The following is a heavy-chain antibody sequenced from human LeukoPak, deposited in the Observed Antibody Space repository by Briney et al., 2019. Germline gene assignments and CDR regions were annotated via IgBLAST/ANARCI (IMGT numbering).Heavy chain of an antibody. CDR3: ARSGAAAPRIFDY. D-gene: IGHD6-6*01. V-gene: IGHV4-38-2*01. CDR2: MFHSGSI. J-gene: IGHJ4*02. Sequence: KPSETLPLTCAVSGYSISSGYYWGWVRQPPGKGLEWIGSMFHSGSIYYNPSLKSRVAISVDTSKNQFSLKLSSVTAADTAVYYCARSGAAAPRIFDYWGQGTLVTVSS. CDR1: GYSISSGYY.